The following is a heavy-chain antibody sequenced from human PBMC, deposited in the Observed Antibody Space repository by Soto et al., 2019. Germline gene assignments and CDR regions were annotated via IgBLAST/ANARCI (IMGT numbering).Heavy chain of an antibody. V-gene: IGHV4-39*01. CDR1: GGSISSSSYY. Sequence: PSETLSLTCTVSGGSISSSSYYWGWIRQPPGKGLEWIGSIYYSGSTYYNPSLKSRVTISVDTSKNQFSLKLSSVTAADTAVYYCARHGKFSSGLDAYFDYWGQGTLVTVSS. D-gene: IGHD6-19*01. CDR2: IYYSGST. CDR3: ARHGKFSSGLDAYFDY. J-gene: IGHJ4*02.